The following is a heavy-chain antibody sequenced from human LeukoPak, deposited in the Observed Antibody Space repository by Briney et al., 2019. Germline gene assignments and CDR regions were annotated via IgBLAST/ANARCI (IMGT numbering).Heavy chain of an antibody. V-gene: IGHV4-39*01. D-gene: IGHD5-18*01. CDR3: ARRDTAMVIGY. CDR1: GGSISSSSYY. CDR2: IYYSGST. J-gene: IGHJ4*02. Sequence: SETLSLTCTVSGGSISSSSYYWDWIRQPPGKGLEWIGSIYYSGSTYYNPSLKSRVTISVDTSKNQFSLKLSSVTAADTAVYYCARRDTAMVIGYWGQGTLVTVSS.